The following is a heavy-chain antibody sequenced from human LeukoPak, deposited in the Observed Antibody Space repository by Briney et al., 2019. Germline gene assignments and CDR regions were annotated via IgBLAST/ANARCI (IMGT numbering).Heavy chain of an antibody. Sequence: PGGSLRLSCAASGFTLSSYWMSWVHQAPGKGLEWVANIKQDGSEKYYVDSVKGRFTISRDNAKNSLYLQMNSLRVEDTAVYYCARRYFDYWGQGTLVTVSS. CDR1: GFTLSSYW. CDR3: ARRYFDY. V-gene: IGHV3-7*01. CDR2: IKQDGSEK. J-gene: IGHJ4*02.